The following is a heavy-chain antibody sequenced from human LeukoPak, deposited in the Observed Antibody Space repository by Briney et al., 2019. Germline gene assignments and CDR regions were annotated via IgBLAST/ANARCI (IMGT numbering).Heavy chain of an antibody. CDR2: IYHSGST. Sequence: SQTLSLTCAVSGGSISSGGYSWSWIRQPPGKGLEWIGYIYHSGSTYYNPSLKSRVTISVDRSKNQFSLKLSSGTAADTAVYYCARGVVPAASFDPWGQGTLVTVSS. J-gene: IGHJ5*02. V-gene: IGHV4-30-2*01. CDR3: ARGVVPAASFDP. D-gene: IGHD2-2*01. CDR1: GGSISSGGYS.